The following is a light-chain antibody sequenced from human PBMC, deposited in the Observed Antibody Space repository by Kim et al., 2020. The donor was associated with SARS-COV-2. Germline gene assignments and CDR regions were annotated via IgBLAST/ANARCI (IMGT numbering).Light chain of an antibody. V-gene: IGLV3-1*01. Sequence: SYELTQPPSVSVSPGQTARITCSGDKLGDKYACWYQQKSGQSPVLVIYQDSKRPSGIPERISGSNSGNTATLTISGTQAMDEADYYCQAWDSNTVVFGGVTQLTVL. J-gene: IGLJ2*01. CDR3: QAWDSNTVV. CDR1: KLGDKY. CDR2: QDS.